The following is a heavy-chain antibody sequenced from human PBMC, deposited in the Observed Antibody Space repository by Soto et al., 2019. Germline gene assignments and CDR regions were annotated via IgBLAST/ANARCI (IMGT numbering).Heavy chain of an antibody. CDR2: IIPIFGTP. CDR3: AYSANHRYFFDS. Sequence: QVQLVQSGAEVKKPGSSVKVSCKASGGSFRSYAVNWVRQAPGQGLECLGGIIPIFGTPNYAQKFHGRVSITADESTSTVYMYLISLTSEDTAVYYCAYSANHRYFFDSWGQGTLVTVSS. J-gene: IGHJ5*01. D-gene: IGHD5-18*01. V-gene: IGHV1-69*12. CDR1: GGSFRSYA.